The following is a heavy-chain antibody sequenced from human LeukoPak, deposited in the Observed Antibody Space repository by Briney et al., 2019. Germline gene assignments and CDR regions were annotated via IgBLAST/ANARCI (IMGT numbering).Heavy chain of an antibody. Sequence: ASVKVSCKASGYTFTSYDINWVRQATGQGLEWMGWMNPNSGNTGYAQKFQGRVTMTRNTSISTAYMELSSLRSEDTAVNYCARGPQSAQGSYYLADYWGQGTLVTVSS. CDR3: ARGPQSAQGSYYLADY. D-gene: IGHD1-26*01. CDR2: MNPNSGNT. J-gene: IGHJ4*02. CDR1: GYTFTSYD. V-gene: IGHV1-8*01.